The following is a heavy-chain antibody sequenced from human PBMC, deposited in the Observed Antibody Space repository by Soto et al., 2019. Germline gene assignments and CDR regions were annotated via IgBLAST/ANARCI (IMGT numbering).Heavy chain of an antibody. V-gene: IGHV1-2*02. CDR2: INPNSGGT. CDR1: GYTFTGYY. Sequence: ASVKVSCKASGYTFTGYYMHWVRQAPGQGLEWMGWINPNSGGTNYAQKFQGRVTMTRDTSISTAYMELSRLRSDDTAVYYCARYRWDRYNWNYAVPDAFDIWGQETMVTVSS. J-gene: IGHJ3*02. D-gene: IGHD1-7*01. CDR3: ARYRWDRYNWNYAVPDAFDI.